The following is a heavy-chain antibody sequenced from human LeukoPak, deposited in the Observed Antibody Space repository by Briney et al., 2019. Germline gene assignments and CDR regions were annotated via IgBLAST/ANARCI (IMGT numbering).Heavy chain of an antibody. CDR1: GYTFTSYY. V-gene: IGHV1-46*01. CDR3: AGDRAVARFDY. CDR2: INPSGGSA. D-gene: IGHD6-19*01. J-gene: IGHJ4*02. Sequence: GASVKVSCKASGYTFTSYYMHWVRQAPGQGLEWMGIINPSGGSASYAQKFQGRVTMTRDTSTSTVYMELSSLRSEDTAVYYCAGDRAVARFDYWGQGTLVTVSS.